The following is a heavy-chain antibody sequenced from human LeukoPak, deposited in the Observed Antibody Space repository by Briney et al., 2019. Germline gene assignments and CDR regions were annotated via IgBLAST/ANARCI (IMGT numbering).Heavy chain of an antibody. Sequence: PSETLSLTCTVSGGSISGYYWSWIRQPPGKGLEWIGYIYYSGSTNYNPSLKSRVTISVDTSKNQFSLKLSSVTAADTAVYYCASTATYYYGSGSQYYFDYWGQGTLVTVSS. V-gene: IGHV4-59*01. J-gene: IGHJ4*02. D-gene: IGHD3-10*01. CDR2: IYYSGST. CDR3: ASTATYYYGSGSQYYFDY. CDR1: GGSISGYY.